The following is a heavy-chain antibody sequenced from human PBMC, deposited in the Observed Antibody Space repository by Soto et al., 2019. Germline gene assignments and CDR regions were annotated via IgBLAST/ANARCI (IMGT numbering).Heavy chain of an antibody. J-gene: IGHJ6*03. CDR3: ASLSPYYDFWSGSQYYYYMDV. CDR1: GGSFSGYY. D-gene: IGHD3-3*01. CDR2: INHSGST. V-gene: IGHV4-34*01. Sequence: SETLSLTCAVYGGSFSGYYWSWIRQPPGKGLEWIGEINHSGSTNYNPSLKSRVTISVDTSKNQFSLKLSSVTAADTAVYYCASLSPYYDFWSGSQYYYYMDVWGKGTTVTVSS.